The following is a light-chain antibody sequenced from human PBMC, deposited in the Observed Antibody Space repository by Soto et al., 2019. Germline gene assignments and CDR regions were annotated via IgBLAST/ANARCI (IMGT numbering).Light chain of an antibody. V-gene: IGKV3-20*01. CDR1: QSVSSSY. CDR3: QQYGSSMYT. CDR2: GAS. Sequence: EIVLTQSPGTRSLSPGERATLSCRASQSVSSSYLAWYQQKPGQAPRLLIYGASSRATGIPERFSGSGSGTDFTLTISRLEPEDFAVYYCQQYGSSMYTFGQGTKLEIK. J-gene: IGKJ2*01.